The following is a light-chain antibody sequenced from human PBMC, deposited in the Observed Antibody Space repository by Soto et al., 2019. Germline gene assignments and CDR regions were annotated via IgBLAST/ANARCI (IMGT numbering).Light chain of an antibody. V-gene: IGKV3-20*01. CDR2: GAS. J-gene: IGKJ1*01. Sequence: EIVLTQSPGTLSLSPGERATLSCRAIQSVSSSYLAWYQQKPGQAPRLLIYGASSRATGIPDRFSGSGSGTDFTLTISRLEPEDFAMYYCQQYGGSPRAFGQGTKVDI. CDR1: QSVSSSY. CDR3: QQYGGSPRA.